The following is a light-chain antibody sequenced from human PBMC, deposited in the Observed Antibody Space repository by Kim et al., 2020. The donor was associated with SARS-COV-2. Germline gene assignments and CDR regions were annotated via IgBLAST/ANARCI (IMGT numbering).Light chain of an antibody. CDR3: QSYDSSTWV. CDR2: EDN. J-gene: IGLJ3*02. Sequence: GKTVTISPTSSGGSIASNFVQWYQQRPSSSPTTVIYEDNQRPSGVPDRFSGSIDSSSNSASLTISGLKTEDDADYYCQSYDSSTWVFGGGTQLTVL. V-gene: IGLV6-57*01. CDR1: GGSIASNF.